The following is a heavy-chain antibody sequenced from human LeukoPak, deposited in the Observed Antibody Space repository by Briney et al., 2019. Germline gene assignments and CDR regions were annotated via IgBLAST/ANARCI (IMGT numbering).Heavy chain of an antibody. J-gene: IGHJ6*03. D-gene: IGHD2-15*01. CDR3: ARLGLRGPRILKAYYYMDV. CDR1: GGSFSGYY. Sequence: SETLSLTCAVYGGSFSGYYWSGIRQPPGKGLEWIGEINHSGSTNYNPSLKSRVTISVDTSKNQFSLKLSSVTAADTAVYYCARLGLRGPRILKAYYYMDVWGKGTTVTVSS. V-gene: IGHV4-34*01. CDR2: INHSGST.